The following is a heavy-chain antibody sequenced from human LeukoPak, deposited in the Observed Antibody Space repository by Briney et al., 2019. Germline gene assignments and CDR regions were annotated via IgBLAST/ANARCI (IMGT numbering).Heavy chain of an antibody. CDR3: AAGYSGYDAVDY. Sequence: SETLSLTCTVSGGSISSYYWGWIRQPPGKGLEWIGYIYHSGSTNYNPSLKSRVTISVDTSKNQFSLKLSSVTAADTAVYYCAAGYSGYDAVDYWGQGTLVTVSS. CDR1: GGSISSYY. J-gene: IGHJ4*02. D-gene: IGHD5-12*01. V-gene: IGHV4-59*01. CDR2: IYHSGST.